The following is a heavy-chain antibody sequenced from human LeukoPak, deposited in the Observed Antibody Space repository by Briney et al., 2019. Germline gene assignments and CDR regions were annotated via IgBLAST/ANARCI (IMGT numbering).Heavy chain of an antibody. CDR1: GFTFDGYG. D-gene: IGHD5-12*01. CDR2: INWNGGST. Sequence: SGGSLRLSCAASGFTFDGYGMSWVRHAPGKGLEWVSGINWNGGSTGYADSVKGRFTISRDNAKNSLYLQMNSLRAEDTALYYCARARGSGYSNFYYYYYYMDVWGKGTTVTVSS. J-gene: IGHJ6*03. V-gene: IGHV3-20*04. CDR3: ARARGSGYSNFYYYYYYMDV.